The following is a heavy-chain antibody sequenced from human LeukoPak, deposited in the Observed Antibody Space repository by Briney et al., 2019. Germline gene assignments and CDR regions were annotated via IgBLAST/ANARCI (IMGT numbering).Heavy chain of an antibody. Sequence: PSETLSLTCTVSGGSISSYYWSWLRQPPGKGLEWIGYIYYSGSTNYNPSLKSRVTISVDTSKNQFSLKLSSVTAADTAVYYCARFKSVVGAISSYDYWGQGTLVTVSS. CDR3: ARFKSVVGAISSYDY. CDR1: GGSISSYY. V-gene: IGHV4-59*12. J-gene: IGHJ4*02. D-gene: IGHD1-26*01. CDR2: IYYSGST.